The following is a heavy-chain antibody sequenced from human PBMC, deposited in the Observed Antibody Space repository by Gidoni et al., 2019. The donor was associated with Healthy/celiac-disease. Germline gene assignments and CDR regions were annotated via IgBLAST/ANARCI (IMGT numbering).Heavy chain of an antibody. CDR3: TRGPEAVAGYYYYGMDV. V-gene: IGHV3-49*04. CDR1: GFTFGDYA. CDR2: IRSKAYGGTT. Sequence: EVQLVESGGGLVQPGRSLRLSCTASGFTFGDYAMSWVRQAPGKGLEWVGFIRSKAYGGTTEYAASVKGRFTISRDDSKSIAYLQMNSLKTEDTAVYYCTRGPEAVAGYYYYGMDVWGQGTTVTVSS. D-gene: IGHD6-19*01. J-gene: IGHJ6*02.